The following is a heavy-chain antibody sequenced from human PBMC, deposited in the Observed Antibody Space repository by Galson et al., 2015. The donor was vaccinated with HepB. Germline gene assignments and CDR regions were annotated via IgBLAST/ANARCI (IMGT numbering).Heavy chain of an antibody. CDR3: ASCGGDCYHEYNWFDP. CDR1: GGTFSSYA. D-gene: IGHD2-21*01. Sequence: SVKVSCKASGGTFSSYAISWVRQAPGQGLEWMGGIIPIFGTANYAQKFQGRVTITADESTSTAYMELSSLRSEDTAVYYCASCGGDCYHEYNWFDPWGQGTLVTVSS. J-gene: IGHJ5*02. CDR2: IIPIFGTA. V-gene: IGHV1-69*13.